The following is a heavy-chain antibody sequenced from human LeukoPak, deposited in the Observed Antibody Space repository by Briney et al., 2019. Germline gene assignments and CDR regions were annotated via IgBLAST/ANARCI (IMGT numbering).Heavy chain of an antibody. CDR1: GGSISSGGYS. J-gene: IGHJ5*02. D-gene: IGHD3-22*01. Sequence: PSETLSLTCAVSGGSISSGGYSWSWIRQPPGKGLEWIVYIYHSGSTYYNPSLKSRVTISVDRSKNQFSLKLSSVTAADTAVYYCARADYYYDSSGYYVGGGWFDPWGQGTLVTVSS. CDR3: ARADYYYDSSGYYVGGGWFDP. V-gene: IGHV4-30-2*01. CDR2: IYHSGST.